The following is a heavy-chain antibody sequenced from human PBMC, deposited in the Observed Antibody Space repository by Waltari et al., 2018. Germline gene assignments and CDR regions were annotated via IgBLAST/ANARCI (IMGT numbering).Heavy chain of an antibody. V-gene: IGHV3-7*01. CDR1: GFSFSTYG. J-gene: IGHJ4*02. Sequence: LVESGGGLVQPGGSVRRACAACGFSFSTYGMSWVRRAPGKGLEWVASVKEDEAEKYYVDSLPSLFSLSRYNAKNSLHLHMNSLRVSSPSLSSSPLLLFSLLFSFSEWGQGTVVTVSS. CDR3: PLLLFSLLFSFSE. D-gene: IGHD3-3*01. CDR2: VKEDEAEK.